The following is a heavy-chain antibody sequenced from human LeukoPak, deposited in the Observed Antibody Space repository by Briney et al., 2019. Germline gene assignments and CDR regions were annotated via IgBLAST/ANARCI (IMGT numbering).Heavy chain of an antibody. J-gene: IGHJ4*02. V-gene: IGHV3-23*01. CDR3: AKDFAWGLDY. Sequence: GGSLRLSCAASGCSFRSYGMSWVRQAPGKGLEWVSAISGGGGTTYYADSVKGRFTISRDNSKSTLYLQINSLRADDTAVYYCAKDFAWGLDYWGQGTLVTVSS. D-gene: IGHD3-16*01. CDR1: GCSFRSYG. CDR2: ISGGGGTT.